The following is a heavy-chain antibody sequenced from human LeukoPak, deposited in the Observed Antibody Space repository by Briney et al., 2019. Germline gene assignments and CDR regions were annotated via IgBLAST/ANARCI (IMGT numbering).Heavy chain of an antibody. J-gene: IGHJ4*02. CDR3: AREWDY. CDR1: GSSISSYY. CDR2: IYYSGST. Sequence: SETLSLTCTVSGSSISSYYWSWIRQPPGKGLEWVGYIYYSGSTNYNPSLKSRVTISVDTSKNQFSLKLTSVTAADTAVYYCAREWDYWGQGTLVTVSS. V-gene: IGHV4-59*01.